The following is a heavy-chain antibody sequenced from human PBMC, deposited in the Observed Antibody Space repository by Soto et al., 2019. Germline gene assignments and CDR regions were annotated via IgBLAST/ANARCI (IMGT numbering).Heavy chain of an antibody. CDR3: AKDMGSGYGYGMDV. Sequence: SLRLSCAASVISFDDYAMHWVRQAPGKGLEWVSGIGWNSGSMAYADSVKGRFTISRDNAKNSLYLQMNSLRAEDTALYYCAKDMGSGYGYGMDVWGQGTTVTVSS. CDR1: VISFDDYA. D-gene: IGHD5-12*01. CDR2: IGWNSGSM. J-gene: IGHJ6*02. V-gene: IGHV3-9*01.